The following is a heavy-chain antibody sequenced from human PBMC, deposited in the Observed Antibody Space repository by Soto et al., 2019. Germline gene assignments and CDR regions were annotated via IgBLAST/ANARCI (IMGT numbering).Heavy chain of an antibody. CDR2: ISSSSSTI. V-gene: IGHV3-48*02. CDR1: GFTFSSYS. Sequence: GGSLRLSCAASGFTFSSYSMNWVRQAPGKGLEWVSYISSSSSTIYYADSVKGRFTISRDNAKNSLYLQMNSLRDEDTAVYYCARERLYGDYVPFDYWGQGTLVTVSS. D-gene: IGHD4-17*01. CDR3: ARERLYGDYVPFDY. J-gene: IGHJ4*02.